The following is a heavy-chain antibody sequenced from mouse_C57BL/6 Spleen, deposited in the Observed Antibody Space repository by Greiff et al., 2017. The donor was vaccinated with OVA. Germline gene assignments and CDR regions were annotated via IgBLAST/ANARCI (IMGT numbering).Heavy chain of an antibody. CDR3: TRSKGRGAMDY. J-gene: IGHJ4*01. V-gene: IGHV1-15*01. CDR2: IDPETGGT. D-gene: IGHD3-3*01. CDR1: GYTFTDYE. Sequence: QVQLQQSGAELVRPGASVTLSCKASGYTFTDYEMHWVKQTPVHGLEWIGAIDPETGGTAYNQKFKGKAILTADKSSSTAYMELRSLTSEDSAVYYCTRSKGRGAMDYWGQGTSVTVAS.